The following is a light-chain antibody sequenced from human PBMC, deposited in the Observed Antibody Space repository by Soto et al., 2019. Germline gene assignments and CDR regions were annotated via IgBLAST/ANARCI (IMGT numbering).Light chain of an antibody. V-gene: IGLV1-40*01. CDR3: RSYDSSLGGSVV. CDR2: GNS. CDR1: SSNIGAGYD. Sequence: QSVLTQPPSVSGAPGQRVTISCTGSSSNIGAGYDVHWYQQLPGTAPKLLIYGNSNRPSGVPDRFSGSKSGTSASLAITGLRAGDEADYYCRSYDSSLGGSVVFGGGTKVTVL. J-gene: IGLJ2*01.